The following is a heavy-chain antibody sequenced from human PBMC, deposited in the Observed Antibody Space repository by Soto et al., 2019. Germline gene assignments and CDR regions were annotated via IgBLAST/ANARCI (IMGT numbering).Heavy chain of an antibody. CDR1: GGSISSSGYY. D-gene: IGHD2-21*01. CDR2: INHLGSI. Sequence: SETLSLTCTVSGGSISSSGYYWGWIRPPPGMALEWIGEINHLGSINYNPSLKSRVTMSVDTSKNQFSLTLNSVTAADTATYYCARGGISHWAYFYYMDVWDRGTTVTVSS. V-gene: IGHV4-39*07. CDR3: ARGGISHWAYFYYMDV. J-gene: IGHJ6*03.